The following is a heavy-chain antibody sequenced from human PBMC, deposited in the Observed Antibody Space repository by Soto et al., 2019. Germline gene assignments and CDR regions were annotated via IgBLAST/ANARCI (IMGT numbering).Heavy chain of an antibody. CDR2: ISGSGGST. V-gene: IGHV3-23*01. CDR3: AKDGSELWFGESPNWFDP. CDR1: GFTFISYA. J-gene: IGHJ5*02. Sequence: PGGSLRLSCAASGFTFISYAMSWVRQAPGKGLEWVSAISGSGGSTYYADSVKGRFTISRDNSKNTLYLQMNSLRAEDTAVYYCAKDGSELWFGESPNWFDPWGQGTLVTVSS. D-gene: IGHD3-10*01.